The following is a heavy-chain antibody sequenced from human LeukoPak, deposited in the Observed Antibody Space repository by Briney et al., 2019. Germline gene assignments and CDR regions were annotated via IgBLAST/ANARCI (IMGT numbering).Heavy chain of an antibody. Sequence: SETLSLTCTVSGGSISSGDYYWSWIRQPLGKGLEWIGYIYYSGSTYYNPSLKSRVTISVDTSKNQFSLKLSSVTAADTAVYYCAREGGGDSTLDYWGQGTLVTVSS. CDR2: IYYSGST. D-gene: IGHD2-21*02. CDR1: GGSISSGDYY. CDR3: AREGGGDSTLDY. V-gene: IGHV4-30-4*01. J-gene: IGHJ4*02.